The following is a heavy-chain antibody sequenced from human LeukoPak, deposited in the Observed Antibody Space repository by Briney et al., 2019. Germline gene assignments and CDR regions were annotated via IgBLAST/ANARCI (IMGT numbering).Heavy chain of an antibody. V-gene: IGHV3-21*01. J-gene: IGHJ6*02. CDR2: ISSSGSYI. D-gene: IGHD4-23*01. CDR3: ARSTVASQFFYYYGMDV. Sequence: PGGSLRLSCAASVFTFSTYSMNWVRQAPGKGLEWVSSISSSGSYIYYADSVKGRFTISRDNSKNTLYLQMNSLRAEDTAVYYCARSTVASQFFYYYGMDVWGQGTTVTDSS. CDR1: VFTFSTYS.